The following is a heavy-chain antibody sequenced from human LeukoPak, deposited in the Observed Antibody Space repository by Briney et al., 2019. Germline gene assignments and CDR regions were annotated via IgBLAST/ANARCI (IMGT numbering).Heavy chain of an antibody. CDR3: ARGGPLYCSGGSCYSYFQH. CDR1: GYTFTSYG. J-gene: IGHJ1*01. Sequence: ASVKVSCKASGYTFTSYGISWVRQAPGQGLEWMGWISAYNGNTNYAQKLQGRVTMTTDTSTSTAYMELRSLRSDDTAVYYCARGGPLYCSGGSCYSYFQHWGQGTLVTVSS. V-gene: IGHV1-18*01. D-gene: IGHD2-15*01. CDR2: ISAYNGNT.